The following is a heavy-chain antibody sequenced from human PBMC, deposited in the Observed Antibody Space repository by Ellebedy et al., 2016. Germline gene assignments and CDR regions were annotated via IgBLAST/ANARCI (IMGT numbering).Heavy chain of an antibody. CDR3: VRDRDWAFDY. Sequence: GGSLRLSCAASGFTFTSYPISWVRQAPGKGLEWISYISSTYEIWYADSVRGRFTISKDNAKTSLYLQMNSLRDEDTAVYYCVRDRDWAFDYWGQGTQSPSP. CDR1: GFTFTSYP. V-gene: IGHV3-48*02. D-gene: IGHD2-21*02. CDR2: ISSTYEI. J-gene: IGHJ4*02.